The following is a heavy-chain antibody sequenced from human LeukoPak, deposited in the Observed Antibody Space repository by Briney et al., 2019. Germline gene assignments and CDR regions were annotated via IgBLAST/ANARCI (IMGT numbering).Heavy chain of an antibody. D-gene: IGHD2-2*02. CDR3: AAQCNDDFCYKRDYMDV. CDR1: KNMFTGYF. CDR2: IDPNSGGT. Sequence: ASVKVSCKTSKNMFTGYFMHWVRQAPGQGLEWIGWIDPNSGGTLFARRFQGRVTMTRDTSIGATYMELSRLTSDDTALYYCAAQCNDDFCYKRDYMDVWGKGTMVIVSS. J-gene: IGHJ6*03. V-gene: IGHV1-2*02.